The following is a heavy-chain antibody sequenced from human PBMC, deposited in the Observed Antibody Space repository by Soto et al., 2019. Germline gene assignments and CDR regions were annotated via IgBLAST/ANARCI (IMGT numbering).Heavy chain of an antibody. V-gene: IGHV1-18*04. CDR1: GYTFTSYG. CDR2: ISAYNGNT. Sequence: ASVKVSCKASGYTFTSYGISWVRQAPGQGLEWMGWISAYNGNTNNAQRLQGRVTMTTDTSTSTAYMELRSLRSDDTAVYYCARDARIAAAGTHDYWGQGTLVTVSS. CDR3: ARDARIAAAGTHDY. J-gene: IGHJ4*02. D-gene: IGHD6-13*01.